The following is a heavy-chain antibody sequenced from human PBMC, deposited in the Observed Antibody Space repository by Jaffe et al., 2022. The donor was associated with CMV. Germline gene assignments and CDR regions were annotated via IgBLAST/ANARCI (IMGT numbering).Heavy chain of an antibody. V-gene: IGHV3-73*01. J-gene: IGHJ3*02. CDR1: GFTFSGSA. CDR2: IRSKANSYAT. Sequence: EVQLVESGGGLVQPGGSLKLSCAASGFTFSGSAMHWVRQASGKGLEWVGRIRSKANSYATAYAASVKGRFTISRDDSKNTAYLQMNSLKTEDTAVYYCTLLREDAFDIWGQGTMVTVSS. D-gene: IGHD1-26*01. CDR3: TLLREDAFDI.